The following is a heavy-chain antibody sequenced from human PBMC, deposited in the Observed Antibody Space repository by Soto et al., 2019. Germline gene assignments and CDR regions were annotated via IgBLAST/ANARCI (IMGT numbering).Heavy chain of an antibody. CDR3: AKQKPGADYDVWSGSIPPYYYYGMDV. CDR2: ISGSGGST. D-gene: IGHD3-3*01. CDR1: GFTFSSYA. J-gene: IGHJ6*02. Sequence: EVQLLESGGGLVQPGGSLRLSCAASGFTFSSYAMSWVRQAPGKGQEWVSAISGSGGSTYYADSVKGRFTISRDNSKNTLYLQMNSLRAEDTAVYYCAKQKPGADYDVWSGSIPPYYYYGMDVWGQGTTVTVSS. V-gene: IGHV3-23*01.